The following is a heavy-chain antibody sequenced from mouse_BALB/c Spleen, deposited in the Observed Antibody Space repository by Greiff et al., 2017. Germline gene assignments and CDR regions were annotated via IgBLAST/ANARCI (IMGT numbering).Heavy chain of an antibody. Sequence: EVKLEESGGGLVQPGGSRKLSCAASGFTFSSFGMHWVRQAPEKGLEWVAYISSGSSTIYYADTVKGRFTISRDNPKNTLFLQMTSLRSEDTAMYYCARRGTTDYYAMDYWGQGTSVTVSS. V-gene: IGHV5-17*02. CDR1: GFTFSSFG. CDR2: ISSGSSTI. J-gene: IGHJ4*01. CDR3: ARRGTTDYYAMDY. D-gene: IGHD1-1*01.